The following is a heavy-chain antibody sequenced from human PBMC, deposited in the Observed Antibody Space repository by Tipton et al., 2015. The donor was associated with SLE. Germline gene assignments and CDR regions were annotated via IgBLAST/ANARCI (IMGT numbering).Heavy chain of an antibody. CDR1: GGSFSGYY. V-gene: IGHV4-34*01. CDR3: ARGGYGGNPFDY. CDR2: INHSGST. J-gene: IGHJ4*02. Sequence: TLSLTCAVYGGSFSGYYWSWIRQPPGKGLEWIGEINHSGSTNYNPSLKSRVTISVDTSKNQFSLKLSSVTAADTAVYYCARGGYGGNPFDYWGQGTLVTVSS. D-gene: IGHD4-23*01.